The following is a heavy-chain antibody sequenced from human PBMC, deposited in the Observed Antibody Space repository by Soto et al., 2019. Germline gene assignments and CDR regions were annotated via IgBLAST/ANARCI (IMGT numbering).Heavy chain of an antibody. V-gene: IGHV3-21*06. CDR1: GFSFSSYT. J-gene: IGHJ5*01. CDR3: ARAHEVAWFDS. Sequence: GGSLRLSCTASGFSFSSYTMDWVRQAPGKGLQWVASITNRGTHTYSADSVKGRFTISRDNDKNSLYLQMNNLRAEDTATYYCARAHEVAWFDSWGLGTLVTVSS. CDR2: ITNRGTHT. D-gene: IGHD2-15*01.